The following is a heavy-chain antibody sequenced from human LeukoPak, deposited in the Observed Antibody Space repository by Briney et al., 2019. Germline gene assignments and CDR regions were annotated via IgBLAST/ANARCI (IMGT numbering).Heavy chain of an antibody. D-gene: IGHD1-26*01. CDR1: GYTFTGYY. CDR3: ARGWEHGGDWFDP. CDR2: IKPDSGGT. V-gene: IGHV1-2*02. Sequence: GASVKVSCKASGYTFTGYYMHWVRQAPGQGLEWMGWIKPDSGGTNYAQKFQGRITMTRDTSISAAFLELNSLRFDDTAVYYCARGWEHGGDWFDPWGQGTLVTVSS. J-gene: IGHJ5*02.